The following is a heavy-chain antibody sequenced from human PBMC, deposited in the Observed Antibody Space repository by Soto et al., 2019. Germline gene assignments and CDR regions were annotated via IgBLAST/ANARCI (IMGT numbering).Heavy chain of an antibody. CDR2: TYYRSKWYN. J-gene: IGHJ4*02. CDR1: GDSVSSNSAA. CDR3: ASDAPWFGHLYY. V-gene: IGHV6-1*01. D-gene: IGHD3-16*01. Sequence: SETLSLTCAISGDSVSSNSAAWNWMRQSPSRGLEWLGRTYYRSKWYNDYAVSVKSRITINPDTSKNQFSLQLNSVTPADTPVYYRASDAPWFGHLYYWGPGTLVTVSS.